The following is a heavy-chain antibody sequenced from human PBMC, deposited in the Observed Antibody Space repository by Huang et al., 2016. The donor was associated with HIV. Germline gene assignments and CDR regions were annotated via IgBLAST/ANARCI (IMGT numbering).Heavy chain of an antibody. CDR1: GGSFSGYF. CDR2: INHAGVT. J-gene: IGHJ5*01. V-gene: IGHV4-34*02. Sequence: QVQLEQWGAGLLKPSETLSLTCAVYGGSFSGYFWNWIRQSPGKGLWWIGQINHAGVTDYNPSLKGRATISVDTSKNQFSLRLTSVTAANTAIYYCAREIMISFGGPFDSWGHGNLVTVSS. CDR3: AREIMISFGGPFDS. D-gene: IGHD3-16*01.